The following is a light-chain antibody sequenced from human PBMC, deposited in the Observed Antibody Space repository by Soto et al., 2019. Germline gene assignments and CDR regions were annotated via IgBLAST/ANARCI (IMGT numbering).Light chain of an antibody. CDR3: HLYGSALAWT. V-gene: IGKV3-20*01. CDR2: GAS. CDR1: QSISSNY. J-gene: IGKJ1*01. Sequence: EIVLTQSPGTLSLVQGERATLSCRASQSISSNYLAWYQHKPGKAPRLLIHGASNRSTGIPDRFSDAESGTDFTLNLSRLESEDFAVYYCHLYGSALAWTFGQGTKVEIK.